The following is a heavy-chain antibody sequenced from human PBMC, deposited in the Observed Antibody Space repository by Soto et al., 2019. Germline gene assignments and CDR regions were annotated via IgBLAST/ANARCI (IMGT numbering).Heavy chain of an antibody. Sequence: QVQLVQSGAEVKEPGASVKVSCKASGFTFTSYGISWVRQSPGQGLEWMGWISGDNGNTHYAQNFQGRVTMTTDTPTSTAYMALRSLRSDATAVYYCERECITSCYFGMDVWGQGTTVIVSS. CDR2: ISGDNGNT. J-gene: IGHJ6*02. CDR1: GFTFTSYG. CDR3: ERECITSCYFGMDV. D-gene: IGHD2-2*01. V-gene: IGHV1-18*01.